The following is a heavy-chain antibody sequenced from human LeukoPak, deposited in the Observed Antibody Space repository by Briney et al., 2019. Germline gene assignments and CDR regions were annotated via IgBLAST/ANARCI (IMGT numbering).Heavy chain of an antibody. CDR2: IYSGGST. CDR1: GFPVNSNY. V-gene: IGHV3-53*01. J-gene: IGHJ4*02. CDR3: ASCGSSYYFDY. D-gene: IGHD1-26*01. Sequence: PGGSLRLSFGASGFPVNSNYMSWVRQAPGKGLGWVSVIYSGGSTYYADSVKGRYTISRDNSKNTLYLQMNSLRAEDTAVYYCASCGSSYYFDYWGQGTLVTVSS.